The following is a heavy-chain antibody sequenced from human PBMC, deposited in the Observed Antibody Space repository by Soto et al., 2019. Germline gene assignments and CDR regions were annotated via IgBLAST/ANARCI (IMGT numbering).Heavy chain of an antibody. CDR3: ARRAYSYANMDV. Sequence: ASVKVSCKASGYTFTTYYMHWVRRAPGQGLEWMGMINPSGGSTSYAQKFQGRVTMTRDTSTRTIYMELSSLRFDDTAIYYCARRAYSYANMDVWGQGTTVTVAS. J-gene: IGHJ6*02. D-gene: IGHD5-18*01. CDR2: INPSGGST. V-gene: IGHV1-46*01. CDR1: GYTFTTYY.